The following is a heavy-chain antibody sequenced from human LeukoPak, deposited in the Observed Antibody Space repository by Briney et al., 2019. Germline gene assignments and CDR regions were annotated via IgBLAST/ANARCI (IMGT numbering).Heavy chain of an antibody. J-gene: IGHJ4*02. CDR2: INHSGST. Sequence: PSETLSLTCAVYGVSFSGYYWSWIRQPPGKGLEWIGEINHSGSTNYNPSLKSRVTISVDTSKNQFSLKLSSVTAADTAVYYCARGDRSGYPYYFDYWGQGTLVTVSS. D-gene: IGHD3-3*01. CDR1: GVSFSGYY. V-gene: IGHV4-34*01. CDR3: ARGDRSGYPYYFDY.